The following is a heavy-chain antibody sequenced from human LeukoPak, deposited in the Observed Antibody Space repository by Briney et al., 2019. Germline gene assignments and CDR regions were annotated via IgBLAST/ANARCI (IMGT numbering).Heavy chain of an antibody. CDR2: MNPNSGNT. Sequence: YTFTSXXXXXXXXXXGQGLEWMGWMNPNSGNTGYAQKFQGRVTMTRNTSISTAYMELSSLRSEDTAVYYCARGGRGAGWGQGTLVTVSS. CDR3: ARGGRGAG. D-gene: IGHD3-10*01. V-gene: IGHV1-8*01. J-gene: IGHJ4*02. CDR1: YTFTSXX.